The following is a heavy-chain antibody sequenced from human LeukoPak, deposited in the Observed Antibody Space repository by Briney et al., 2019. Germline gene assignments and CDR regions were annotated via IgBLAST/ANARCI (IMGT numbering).Heavy chain of an antibody. CDR3: ARRRYYDGSGYLE. CDR2: IYYSGRT. CDR1: GDSVSRSDSY. Sequence: SETLSLTCSVSGDSVSRSDSYWDWIRQPPGKGLGWIGTIYYSGRTYYSPSLKSRVTMSVDPSNNQFSLNLRSVTAADTALYYCARRRYYDGSGYLEWGQGTLLSVSS. D-gene: IGHD3-22*01. V-gene: IGHV4-39*01. J-gene: IGHJ1*01.